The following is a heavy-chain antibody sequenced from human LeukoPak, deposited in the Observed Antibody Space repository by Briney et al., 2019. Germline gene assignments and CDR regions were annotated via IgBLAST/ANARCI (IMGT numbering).Heavy chain of an antibody. CDR1: GFTVSSNY. Sequence: GGSLRLSCAASGFTVSSNYMSWVRQAPGKGLEWVSGISGSGATDYADSVKGRFTISRDNSKNTLYLQINSLRAEDTAVYYCAKDLNWGGRWGQGTLVTVSS. J-gene: IGHJ4*02. V-gene: IGHV3-53*01. D-gene: IGHD7-27*01. CDR2: ISGSGAT. CDR3: AKDLNWGGR.